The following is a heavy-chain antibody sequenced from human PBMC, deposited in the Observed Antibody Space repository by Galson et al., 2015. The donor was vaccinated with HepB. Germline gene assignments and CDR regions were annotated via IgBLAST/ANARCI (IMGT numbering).Heavy chain of an antibody. V-gene: IGHV1-18*04. CDR2: ISAYNGKT. Sequence: SVKVSCKASGYTFNSYGISWVRQAPGQGLEWMGWISAYNGKTHYAQKLQGRVTMTTDTSTSTAYMELRSLRSDDTAVYYCARDQVLRYFEWLSNRGGLDVWGQGTTVTVSS. D-gene: IGHD3-9*01. J-gene: IGHJ6*02. CDR3: ARDQVLRYFEWLSNRGGLDV. CDR1: GYTFNSYG.